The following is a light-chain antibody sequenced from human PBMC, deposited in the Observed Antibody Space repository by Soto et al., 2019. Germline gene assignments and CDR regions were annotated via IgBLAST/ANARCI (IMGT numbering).Light chain of an antibody. CDR2: GAS. CDR1: QSIRTS. CDR3: QQSYTTPRT. Sequence: DIQMTQAPFSLSASVGDRVTITCRASQSIRTSLNWYQQKPGKAPNLLIYGASSLQSGVPSRFRCSGSGTDFTLTISSLQPEDFATYYCQQSYTTPRTFGRGTTVDIK. V-gene: IGKV1-39*01. J-gene: IGKJ1*01.